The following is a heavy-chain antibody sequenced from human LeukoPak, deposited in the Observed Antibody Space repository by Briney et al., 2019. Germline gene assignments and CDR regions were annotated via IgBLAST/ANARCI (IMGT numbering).Heavy chain of an antibody. CDR1: GYTFTSYD. CDR3: ARYYDSSGYYEN. J-gene: IGHJ4*02. Sequence: ASVKVSCKASGYTFTSYDINWVRQATGQGLEWMGWMNPNSGNTGYAQKFQGRVTITRNTSISTAYMELSSLRSEDTAVYYCARYYDSSGYYENWGQGTLVTVSS. V-gene: IGHV1-8*03. D-gene: IGHD3-22*01. CDR2: MNPNSGNT.